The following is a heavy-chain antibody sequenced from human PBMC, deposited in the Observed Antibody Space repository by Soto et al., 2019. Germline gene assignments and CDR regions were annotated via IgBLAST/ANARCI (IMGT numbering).Heavy chain of an antibody. CDR1: GGSISSYY. Sequence: PSETLSLTCTVSGGSISSYYWSWIRQPPGKGLEWIGYIYYSGSTNYNPSLKSRVTISVDTSKNQFSLKLSSVTAADTAVYYCARHVDGYYYYGMDVWGQGTTVTVS. J-gene: IGHJ6*02. D-gene: IGHD3-9*01. CDR2: IYYSGST. V-gene: IGHV4-59*08. CDR3: ARHVDGYYYYGMDV.